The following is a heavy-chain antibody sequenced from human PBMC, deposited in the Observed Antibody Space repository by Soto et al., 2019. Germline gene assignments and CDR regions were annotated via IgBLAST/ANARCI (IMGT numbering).Heavy chain of an antibody. Sequence: QVQLVQSGAEVKKPGASVKVSCKASGYTFSRYYMHWVRQAPGQGLEWMGIINPSGGSTSYAQKFQGRVTMTRDASTSTVYMELSSLRSEDTAVYYCTRNAGWDYGSGSYTYYYGMDVWGQGTTVTVSS. CDR2: INPSGGST. J-gene: IGHJ6*02. D-gene: IGHD3-10*01. CDR1: GYTFSRYY. V-gene: IGHV1-46*03. CDR3: TRNAGWDYGSGSYTYYYGMDV.